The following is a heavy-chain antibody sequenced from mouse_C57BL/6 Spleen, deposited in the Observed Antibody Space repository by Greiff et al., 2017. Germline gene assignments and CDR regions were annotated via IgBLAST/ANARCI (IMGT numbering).Heavy chain of an antibody. J-gene: IGHJ3*01. Sequence: DVQLVESGGGLVKPGGSLKLSCAASGFTFSDYGMHWVRQAPEKGLEWVAYISSGSSTIYYAETVKGRFTLSRDNAKNTLFLQMTSLRSEDTAMYYCADYYGSSYPAWFAYWGQGTLVTVSA. V-gene: IGHV5-17*01. CDR2: ISSGSSTI. CDR3: ADYYGSSYPAWFAY. CDR1: GFTFSDYG. D-gene: IGHD1-1*01.